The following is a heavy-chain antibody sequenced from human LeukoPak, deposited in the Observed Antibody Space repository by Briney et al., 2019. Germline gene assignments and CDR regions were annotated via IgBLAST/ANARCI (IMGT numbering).Heavy chain of an antibody. CDR1: GFTVSSNY. D-gene: IGHD1-20*01. CDR3: ASGITGTNNWFDP. J-gene: IGHJ5*02. V-gene: IGHV3-66*02. Sequence: PGGSLRLSCAAPGFTVSSNYMSWVRQAPGKGLEWVSVIYSGGSTYYADSVKGRFTISRDDSKNTLYPQMNSLRAEDTAVYYCASGITGTNNWFDPWGQGTLVTVSS. CDR2: IYSGGST.